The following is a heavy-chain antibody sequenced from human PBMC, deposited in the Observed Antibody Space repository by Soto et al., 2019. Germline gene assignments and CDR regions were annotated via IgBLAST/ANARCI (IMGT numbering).Heavy chain of an antibody. J-gene: IGHJ3*02. CDR2: INPNSGGT. Sequence: ASVKVSCKASGYTFMGYYMHWVRQAPGQGPEWMGWINPNSGGTNYAQKFQGRATMTRDTSISTAYMELSSLRSDDTAVYYCARDNKGRLMGAFDICGQGTMVTLSS. CDR1: GYTFMGYY. D-gene: IGHD2-8*01. CDR3: ARDNKGRLMGAFDI. V-gene: IGHV1-2*02.